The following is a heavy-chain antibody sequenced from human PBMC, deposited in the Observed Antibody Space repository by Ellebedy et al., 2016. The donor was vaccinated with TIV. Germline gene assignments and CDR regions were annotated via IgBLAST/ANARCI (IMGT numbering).Heavy chain of an antibody. CDR3: ARDRDYGTFDY. D-gene: IGHD4-17*01. J-gene: IGHJ4*02. V-gene: IGHV1-3*01. Sequence: AASVKVSCKASGYTFTSYAMHWVRQAPGQRLEWMGWINAGNGNTKYSQKFQGRVTITRDTSARTAYMELSSLRSEDTAVYYCARDRDYGTFDYWGQGTLVTVSS. CDR1: GYTFTSYA. CDR2: INAGNGNT.